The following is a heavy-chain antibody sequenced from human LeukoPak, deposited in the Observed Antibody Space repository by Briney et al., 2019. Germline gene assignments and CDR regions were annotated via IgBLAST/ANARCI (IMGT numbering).Heavy chain of an antibody. CDR2: IYYDGTT. CDR1: GGSISSRSYY. Sequence: SETLSLTCTVSGGSISSRSYYWGWVRQPPGKGMEWIGSIYYDGTTYYNPSLKSQFTMSVDTSENQFSLKVISVTAAGTAVYYCARVATAGDYGLMNFWGQGILVTVSS. V-gene: IGHV4-39*07. CDR3: ARVATAGDYGLMNF. J-gene: IGHJ4*02. D-gene: IGHD2-21*02.